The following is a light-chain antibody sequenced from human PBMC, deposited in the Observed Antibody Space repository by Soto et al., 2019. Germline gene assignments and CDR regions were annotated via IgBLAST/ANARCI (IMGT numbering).Light chain of an antibody. V-gene: IGKV1-39*01. CDR2: AAS. CDR1: QSISSY. CDR3: QQSYSTPWT. Sequence: DIQMTQSPSSLSASVGDRVTITCRASQSISSYLNWYQQKPGKAPKLLIYAASSLQSGVPSRFSASGTGTDFTLPISSLQPEDFATYNCQQSYSTPWTFGQGNKVEIK. J-gene: IGKJ1*01.